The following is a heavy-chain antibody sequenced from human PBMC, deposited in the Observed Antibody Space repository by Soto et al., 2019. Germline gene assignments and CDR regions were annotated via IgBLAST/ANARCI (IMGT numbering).Heavy chain of an antibody. CDR1: GGSISSGGYY. CDR3: ARGSIYDYNWGGYRPDAFDI. Sequence: PSETLSLTCTVSGGSISSGGYYWSWIRQHPGKGLEWIGYIYYSGSTYYNPSLKSRVTISVDTSKNQSSLKLSSVTAADTAVYYCARGSIYDYNWGGYRPDAFDIWGQGIIVTVS. V-gene: IGHV4-31*03. CDR2: IYYSGST. D-gene: IGHD3-16*02. J-gene: IGHJ3*02.